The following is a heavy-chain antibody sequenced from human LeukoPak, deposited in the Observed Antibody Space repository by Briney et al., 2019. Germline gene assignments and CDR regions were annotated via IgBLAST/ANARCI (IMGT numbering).Heavy chain of an antibody. CDR2: IKSKSVGETT. J-gene: IGHJ5*02. D-gene: IGHD5-12*01. CDR1: GFTFSSYW. Sequence: GGSLRLSCAASGFTFSSYWMSWARQAPGKGLEWIGRIKSKSVGETTDYAAPVKGRFTISRDDSENTLYLQMNSLKTEDTAVYYCTTHSGNDLRSWGQGTLVTVSS. CDR3: TTHSGNDLRS. V-gene: IGHV3-15*01.